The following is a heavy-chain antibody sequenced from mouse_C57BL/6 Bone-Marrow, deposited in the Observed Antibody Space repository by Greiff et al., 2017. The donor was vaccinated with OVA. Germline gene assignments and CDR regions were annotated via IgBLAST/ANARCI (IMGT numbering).Heavy chain of an antibody. CDR2: INPYNGGT. V-gene: IGHV1-19*01. D-gene: IGHD1-1*01. CDR3: ARYGRRGDYFDY. CDR1: GYTFTDYY. J-gene: IGHJ2*01. Sequence: EVQLQQSGPVLVKPGASVKMSCKASGYTFTDYYMNWVKQSHGKSLEWIGVINPYNGGTSYNQKFKGKATLNVDKSSSTAYMELNSRTSEYSAVYYCARYGRRGDYFDYWGQGTTLTVSS.